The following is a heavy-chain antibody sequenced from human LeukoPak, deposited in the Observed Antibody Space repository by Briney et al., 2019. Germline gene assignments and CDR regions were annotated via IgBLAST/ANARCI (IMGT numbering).Heavy chain of an antibody. J-gene: IGHJ1*01. CDR3: ARWDHGSGRFQN. CDR1: GDSVSSNSVA. D-gene: IGHD2-15*01. CDR2: ASYKSEWYF. V-gene: IGHV6-1*01. Sequence: SQTLSLTCAISGDSVSSNSVAWNWIRQSPSRGLEWLGRASYKSEWYFNYAASVKSRITINADTSKNQFSLRLNSVTPEDTAVYYCARWDHGSGRFQNWGQGTLVTVSS.